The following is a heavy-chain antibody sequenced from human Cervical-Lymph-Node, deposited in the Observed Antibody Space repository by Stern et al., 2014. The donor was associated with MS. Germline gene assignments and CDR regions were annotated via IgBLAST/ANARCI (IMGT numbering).Heavy chain of an antibody. Sequence: ESGPTLVKPTQTLTLTCTFSGFSLTTSAVGVGWIRRPPGKALEWLGIIYWDDERRYSPSLKSRLTITKDTSKTQVVLTMTNMDPVDTATYYCVRRRSAGLVGDYFDYWGQGTLLTVSS. J-gene: IGHJ4*02. CDR2: IYWDDER. D-gene: IGHD3-3*01. V-gene: IGHV2-5*02. CDR3: VRRRSAGLVGDYFDY. CDR1: GFSLTTSAVG.